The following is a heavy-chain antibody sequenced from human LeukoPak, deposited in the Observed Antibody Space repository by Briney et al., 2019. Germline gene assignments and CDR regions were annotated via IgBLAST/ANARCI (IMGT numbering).Heavy chain of an antibody. J-gene: IGHJ4*02. CDR1: GFTFSSYA. Sequence: SGGSLRLSCAASGFTFSSYAMSWVRQAPGKGLEWVSAISGSGGSTYYADSVKGRFTISRDNSKNTLCLQMNSLRAEDTAVYYCAKSPSHIVVAVADYWGQGTLVTVSS. CDR3: AKSPSHIVVAVADY. D-gene: IGHD2-15*01. V-gene: IGHV3-23*01. CDR2: ISGSGGST.